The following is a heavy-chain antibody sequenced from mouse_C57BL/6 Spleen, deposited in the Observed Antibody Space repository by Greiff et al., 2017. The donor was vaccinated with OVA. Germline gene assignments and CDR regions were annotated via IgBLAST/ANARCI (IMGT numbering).Heavy chain of an antibody. V-gene: IGHV1-52*01. CDR3: ASYQGQGFDY. D-gene: IGHD3-3*01. CDR2: IDPSDSET. Sequence: QVQLKQPGAELVRPGSSVKLSCKASGYTFTSYWMHWVKQRPIQGLEWIGNIDPSDSETHYNQKFKDKATLTVDKSSSTAYMQLSSLTSEDSAVYYCASYQGQGFDYWGQGTTLTVSS. J-gene: IGHJ2*01. CDR1: GYTFTSYW.